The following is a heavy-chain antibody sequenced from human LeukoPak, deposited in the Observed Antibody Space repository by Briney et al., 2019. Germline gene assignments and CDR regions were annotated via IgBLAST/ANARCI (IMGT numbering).Heavy chain of an antibody. Sequence: PGGPLRLSCAASGFPFSNYEMNWVRQAPGKGLEWLSYISGSGSTIYYADSVKGRFTISRDNAKDSLYLQMNSLRAEDTAVYYCARVRSGYSHENYFDYWGQGTLVTVSS. J-gene: IGHJ4*02. CDR1: GFPFSNYE. V-gene: IGHV3-48*03. D-gene: IGHD5-18*01. CDR2: ISGSGSTI. CDR3: ARVRSGYSHENYFDY.